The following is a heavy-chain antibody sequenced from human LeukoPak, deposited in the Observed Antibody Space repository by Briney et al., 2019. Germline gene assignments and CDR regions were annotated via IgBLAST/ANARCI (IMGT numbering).Heavy chain of an antibody. CDR2: ISPGGDTI. CDR3: ARRTTVVGPAPFDH. Sequence: PGASLRLSCAASGFSFSIYAMSWVRQAPGKGLEWVSAISPGGDTIYYLDSVKGRFTIPRDNSKNTLYLQMNSLRAEDTAVYYCARRTTVVGPAPFDHWGQGTLVTVSS. J-gene: IGHJ4*02. CDR1: GFSFSIYA. V-gene: IGHV3-23*01. D-gene: IGHD4-23*01.